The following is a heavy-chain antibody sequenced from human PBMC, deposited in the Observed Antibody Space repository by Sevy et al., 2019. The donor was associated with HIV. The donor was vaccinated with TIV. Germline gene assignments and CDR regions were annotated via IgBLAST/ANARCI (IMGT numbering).Heavy chain of an antibody. Sequence: ASVKVSCKASGGTFSSYAISWVRQAPGQGLEWMGGIIPIFGTANYAQTFQGRVTITADESTSTAYMELSSLRSEDTAVYYCAAGYGFGRGMDVWGQGTTVTVSS. D-gene: IGHD3-10*01. CDR2: IIPIFGTA. V-gene: IGHV1-69*13. CDR1: GGTFSSYA. J-gene: IGHJ6*02. CDR3: AAGYGFGRGMDV.